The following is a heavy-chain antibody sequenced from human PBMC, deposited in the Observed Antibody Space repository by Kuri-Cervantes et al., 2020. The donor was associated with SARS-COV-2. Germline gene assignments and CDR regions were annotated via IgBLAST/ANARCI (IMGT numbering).Heavy chain of an antibody. CDR1: GFTFSSYG. J-gene: IGHJ2*01. CDR3: ARVPFFSASRWYFDL. Sequence: GESLKISCAASGFTFSSYGMHWVRQAPGKGLEWVAVIWYDGSNKYYADSVKGRFTISRDNSKNTLYLQMNSLRDEDTAVYYCARVPFFSASRWYFDLWGRGTLVTVSS. V-gene: IGHV3-33*01. D-gene: IGHD2/OR15-2a*01. CDR2: IWYDGSNK.